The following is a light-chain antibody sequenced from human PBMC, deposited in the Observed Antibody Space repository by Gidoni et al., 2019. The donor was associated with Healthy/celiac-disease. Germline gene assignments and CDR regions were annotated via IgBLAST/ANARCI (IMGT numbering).Light chain of an antibody. J-gene: IGKJ4*01. V-gene: IGKV1-39*01. CDR1: QSISSY. Sequence: DIQMTQSPSSLSASVGDRVTITCRASQSISSYLNWYQQKPGKAPKLLIYAASSLQSGVPSRFSGSGSGTDFTLTISSLQPEAFATYSCQPSYSTPPTFGGGTKVEIK. CDR2: AAS. CDR3: QPSYSTPPT.